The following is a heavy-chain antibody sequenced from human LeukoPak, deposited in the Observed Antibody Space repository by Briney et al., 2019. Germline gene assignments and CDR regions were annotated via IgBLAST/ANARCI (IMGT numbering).Heavy chain of an antibody. D-gene: IGHD3-10*01. Sequence: GGPLRLSCAASGFTFSSYAMSWVRQAPGKGLEWVSAISGNGISTYYADSVKGRFTISRDNSKDTLYLQMNSLRAEDTAVYYCAKVEATYGSGSYYPWVYWGQGTLVTVSS. CDR1: GFTFSSYA. CDR3: AKVEATYGSGSYYPWVY. V-gene: IGHV3-23*01. J-gene: IGHJ4*02. CDR2: ISGNGIST.